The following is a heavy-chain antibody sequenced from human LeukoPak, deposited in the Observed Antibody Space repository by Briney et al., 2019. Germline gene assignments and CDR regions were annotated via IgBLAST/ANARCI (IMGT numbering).Heavy chain of an antibody. CDR2: ISGSGGST. J-gene: IGHJ6*02. Sequence: SGGSLRLSCAASGFTFSSYAMSWVRQAPGKGLEWVSAISGSGGSTYYADSVKGRFTISRDNSKNTLYLQMNSLRAEDTAVFYCAKDTLVTIFGVVIIAHPMDVWGQGTTVTVSS. D-gene: IGHD3-3*01. CDR3: AKDTLVTIFGVVIIAHPMDV. CDR1: GFTFSSYA. V-gene: IGHV3-23*01.